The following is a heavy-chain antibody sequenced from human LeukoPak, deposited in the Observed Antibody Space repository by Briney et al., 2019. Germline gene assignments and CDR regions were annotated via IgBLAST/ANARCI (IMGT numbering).Heavy chain of an antibody. J-gene: IGHJ4*02. D-gene: IGHD6-13*01. CDR2: ISAYNGNT. CDR1: GYTFTSYG. V-gene: IGHV1-18*01. CDR3: ARGAPSYSSPRDGFDY. Sequence: ASVKVSCKASGYTFTSYGISWVRQAPGQGLEWMGWISAYNGNTNYAQKLQGRVTMTTDTSTSTAYMELRSLRSDDTAVYYCARGAPSYSSPRDGFDYWGQGTLVTVSS.